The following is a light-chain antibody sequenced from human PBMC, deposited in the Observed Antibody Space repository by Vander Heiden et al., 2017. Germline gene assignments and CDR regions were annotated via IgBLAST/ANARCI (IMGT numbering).Light chain of an antibody. CDR3: QQYNNRHPLT. CDR1: QSVSSN. CDR2: GAS. J-gene: IGKJ4*01. V-gene: IGKV3-15*01. Sequence: EIVMTQSPATLSVSPGERATRSCRASQSVSSNLAWYQQKPGQAPRLLIYGASTRATGIPARFSGSGSGTEFTLTISSLQSEDFAVYYCQQYNNRHPLTFGGGTKVAIK.